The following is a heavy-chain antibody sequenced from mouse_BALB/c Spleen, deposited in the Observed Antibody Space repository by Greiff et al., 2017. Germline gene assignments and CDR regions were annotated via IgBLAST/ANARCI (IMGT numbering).Heavy chain of an antibody. J-gene: IGHJ4*01. CDR1: GYSITSGYY. V-gene: IGHV3-6*02. CDR2: ISYDGSN. CDR3: AREVYYYGSSFAMDY. D-gene: IGHD1-1*01. Sequence: ESGPGLVKPSQSLSLTCSVTGYSITSGYYWNWIRQFPGNKLEWMGYISYDGSNNYNPSLKNRISITRDTSKNQFFLKLNSVTTEDTATYYGAREVYYYGSSFAMDYWGQGTSVTVSS.